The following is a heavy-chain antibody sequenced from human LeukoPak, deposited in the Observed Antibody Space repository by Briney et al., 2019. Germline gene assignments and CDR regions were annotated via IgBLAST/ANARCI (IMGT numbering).Heavy chain of an antibody. D-gene: IGHD6-6*01. J-gene: IGHJ4*02. CDR1: GYTFTGYY. CDR2: INPNSGGT. V-gene: IGHV1-2*02. Sequence: ASVKVSCKASGYTFTGYYMHWVRQAPGQGLEWMGWINPNSGGTNYAQKFQGRVTMTRDTSISTAYMELSRLRSDDTAFYYCARVEALYHLPTHWGQGTLVTVSP. CDR3: ARVEALYHLPTH.